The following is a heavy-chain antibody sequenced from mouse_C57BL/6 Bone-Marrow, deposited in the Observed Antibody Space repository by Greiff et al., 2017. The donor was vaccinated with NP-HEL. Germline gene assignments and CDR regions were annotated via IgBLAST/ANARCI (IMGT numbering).Heavy chain of an antibody. V-gene: IGHV1-50*01. CDR1: GYTFTSYW. CDR3: ANYYGNYGAMDY. CDR2: IDPSDSYT. J-gene: IGHJ4*01. D-gene: IGHD2-1*01. Sequence: QVQLQQPGAELVKPGASVKLSCKASGYTFTSYWMQWVKQRPGQGLEWIGEIDPSDSYTNYNQKFKGKATLTVDTSSSTAYMQLSSLTSEDSAVYYCANYYGNYGAMDYWGQGTSVTVSS.